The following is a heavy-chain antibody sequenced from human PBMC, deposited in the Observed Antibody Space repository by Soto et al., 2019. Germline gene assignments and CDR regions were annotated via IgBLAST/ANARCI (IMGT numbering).Heavy chain of an antibody. V-gene: IGHV1-18*01. CDR2: ISAYNGNT. Sequence: QVQLVQSGAEVKKPGASVKVSCKASGYTFTSYGISWVRQAPGQGLEWMGWISAYNGNTNYAQRLQGRVTMTTDTSTSTLHMGLRSLRSDDTAVYYCARDVRGHYYYYGMDVWGQGTTVTVSS. J-gene: IGHJ6*02. CDR1: GYTFTSYG. D-gene: IGHD5-12*01. CDR3: ARDVRGHYYYYGMDV.